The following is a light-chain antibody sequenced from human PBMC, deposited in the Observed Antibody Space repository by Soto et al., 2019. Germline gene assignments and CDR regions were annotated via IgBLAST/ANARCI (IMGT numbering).Light chain of an antibody. V-gene: IGLV2-14*01. CDR3: SSYTSSYSVV. CDR1: SSDVGGYNY. Sequence: QLVLTQPASVSGSPGQSITISCTGTSSDVGGYNYVSWYLQHPGKAPKLLIYEVGNRPSGVSNRFSGSKSGNTASLTISGLQAEDETDYYCSSYTSSYSVVFGGGTKLTVL. J-gene: IGLJ2*01. CDR2: EVG.